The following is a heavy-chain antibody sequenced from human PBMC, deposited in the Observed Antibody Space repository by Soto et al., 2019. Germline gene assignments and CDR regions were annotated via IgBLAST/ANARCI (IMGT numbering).Heavy chain of an antibody. J-gene: IGHJ6*02. CDR2: IHYSGNT. D-gene: IGHD6-13*01. CDR1: GDSISSSSYY. V-gene: IGHV4-31*03. CDR3: ARARVPYSSTWYRYDYYGMDI. Sequence: SETLSLTCTVSGDSISSSSYYWSWIRQHPGKGLEWIGYIHYSGNTRYNPSLKSRLTISVDTSKNQFSLMLSSLTAADTAVYFCARARVPYSSTWYRYDYYGMDIWGQGTTVTVSS.